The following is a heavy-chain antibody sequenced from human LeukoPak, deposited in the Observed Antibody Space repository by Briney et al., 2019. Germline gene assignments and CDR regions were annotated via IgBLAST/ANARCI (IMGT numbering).Heavy chain of an antibody. CDR1: GGSISSGGYS. CDR2: IYHSGST. CDR3: ARASYSNSAYYYYYGMDV. V-gene: IGHV4-30-2*01. J-gene: IGHJ6*02. Sequence: SETLSLTCAVSGGSISSGGYSWSWIRQPPGKGQEWIGYIYHSGSTYYNPSLKSRVTIPVDRSKNQFSLKLSSVTAADTAVYYCARASYSNSAYYYYYGMDVWGQGTTVTVSS. D-gene: IGHD4-11*01.